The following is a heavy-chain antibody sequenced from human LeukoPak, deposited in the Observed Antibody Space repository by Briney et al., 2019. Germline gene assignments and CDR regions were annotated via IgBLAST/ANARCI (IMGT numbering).Heavy chain of an antibody. CDR3: ARRKVVWYSSGSASPLDY. CDR2: INTNTGNP. J-gene: IGHJ4*02. D-gene: IGHD6-19*01. Sequence: ASVKVSCKASGYTFTSYAMNWVRQAPGQGLEWMGWINTNTGNPTYAQGFTGRFVFSLDTSVSTAYLQISSLKAEDTAVYYCARRKVVWYSSGSASPLDYWGQGTLVTVSS. CDR1: GYTFTSYA. V-gene: IGHV7-4-1*02.